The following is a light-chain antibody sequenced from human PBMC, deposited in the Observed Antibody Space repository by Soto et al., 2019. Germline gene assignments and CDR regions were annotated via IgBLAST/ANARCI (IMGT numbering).Light chain of an antibody. V-gene: IGKV3-15*01. Sequence: EIVMTQSPATLSVSPGERATLSCRASQSVSSNLAWYQQKPGQAPRLLIYGASTRATGIPARFSGSGSGTEFTFTISRLQSEDFAVYYCQQYNNWPPWTVCQGTKVEIK. CDR1: QSVSSN. CDR2: GAS. J-gene: IGKJ1*01. CDR3: QQYNNWPPWT.